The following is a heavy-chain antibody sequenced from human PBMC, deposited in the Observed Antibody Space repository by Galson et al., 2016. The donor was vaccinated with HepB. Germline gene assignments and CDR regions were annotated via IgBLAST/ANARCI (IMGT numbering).Heavy chain of an antibody. CDR1: GFIFSSHS. D-gene: IGHD2-21*01. J-gene: IGHJ4*02. Sequence: SLRLSCAASGFIFSSHSMNWVRQAPGKGLEWASSISDTSRYIYYADSVTGRFTISRDNAKNSLYLQMHSLRAEDTAVYYCATFPSPYLETDYWGLGTLVTVSS. V-gene: IGHV3-21*01. CDR3: ATFPSPYLETDY. CDR2: ISDTSRYI.